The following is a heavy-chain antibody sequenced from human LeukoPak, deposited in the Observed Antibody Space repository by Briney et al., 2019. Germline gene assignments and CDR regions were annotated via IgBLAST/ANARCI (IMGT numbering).Heavy chain of an antibody. CDR2: IYHSGSI. J-gene: IGHJ4*02. Sequence: SETLSLTCAVSGGSISSSNWWSWVRQPPGKGLEWIGEIYHSGSINYNPSLKSRVTISVDKSKNQFSLKLSSVTAADTAVYYCARVRGIAVAGIRWGDFDYWGQGTLVTVSS. V-gene: IGHV4-4*02. CDR3: ARVRGIAVAGIRWGDFDY. CDR1: GGSISSSNW. D-gene: IGHD6-19*01.